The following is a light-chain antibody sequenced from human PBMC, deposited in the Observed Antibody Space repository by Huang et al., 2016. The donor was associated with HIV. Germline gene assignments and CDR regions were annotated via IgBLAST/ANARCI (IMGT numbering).Light chain of an antibody. Sequence: DIVLTQSPGTLSLSPRERAALSCRASQNITNNFLAWYQQRSGQTPGLLIYGASNRAMGIPDRFSGSGSGTDFTLIISRLEPQDSAVYYCQQYLSSPLTFGGGTNVEIK. CDR1: QNITNNF. J-gene: IGKJ4*01. V-gene: IGKV3-20*01. CDR2: GAS. CDR3: QQYLSSPLT.